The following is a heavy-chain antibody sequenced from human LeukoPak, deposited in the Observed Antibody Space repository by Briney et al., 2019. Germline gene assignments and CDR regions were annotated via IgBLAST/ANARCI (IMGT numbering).Heavy chain of an antibody. J-gene: IGHJ5*02. Sequence: GESLKISRKGSGYSFTSYWIGWVRQMSGKGLGWVGIIYPGDSDTRYSPSFQGQVTISADKSISTAYLQWSSLKASDTAMYYCARSMVRGGGSWFDPWGQGTLVSVSS. CDR1: GYSFTSYW. CDR2: IYPGDSDT. V-gene: IGHV5-51*01. D-gene: IGHD3-10*01. CDR3: ARSMVRGGGSWFDP.